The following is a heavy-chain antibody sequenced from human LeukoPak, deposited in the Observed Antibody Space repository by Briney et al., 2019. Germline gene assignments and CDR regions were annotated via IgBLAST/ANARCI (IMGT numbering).Heavy chain of an antibody. CDR3: ARDASSSSWYGYYFDY. CDR1: GFTFSSYS. J-gene: IGHJ4*02. D-gene: IGHD6-13*01. Sequence: GRSLRLSCAASGFTFSSYSMHWVRQAPGKGLEWVAVIWYDGSNKYYADSVKGRFTISRDNSKNTLYLQMNSLRAEDTAVYYCARDASSSSWYGYYFDYWGQGTLITVSS. CDR2: IWYDGSNK. V-gene: IGHV3-33*01.